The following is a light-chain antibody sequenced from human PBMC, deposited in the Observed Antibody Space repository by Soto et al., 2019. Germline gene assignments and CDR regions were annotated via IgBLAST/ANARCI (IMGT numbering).Light chain of an antibody. CDR2: GAS. Sequence: EIVLPQSPGTLSLSPGDRATLSCMASQSVYTNHLAWYQQTPCQAPRLRIYGASSRATGVPDMFSGSASGTDFTLTIRRLEPEDFALLYCPLDVASPLTFGGGTNVDIK. CDR3: PLDVASPLT. V-gene: IGKV3-20*01. J-gene: IGKJ4*01. CDR1: QSVYTNH.